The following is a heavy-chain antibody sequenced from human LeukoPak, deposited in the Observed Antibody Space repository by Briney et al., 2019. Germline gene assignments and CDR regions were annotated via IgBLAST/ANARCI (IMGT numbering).Heavy chain of an antibody. V-gene: IGHV4-61*02. D-gene: IGHD3-22*01. Sequence: SQTLSLTCTVSGGSISSGSYYWSWIRQPAGKGLEWIGRIYTSGSTNYNPSLKSRVTMSVDTSKNQFSLKLSSVAAADTAVYYCARDCYYYDGSRCAFDIWGQGTMVTVSS. CDR3: ARDCYYYDGSRCAFDI. CDR1: GGSISSGSYY. J-gene: IGHJ3*02. CDR2: IYTSGST.